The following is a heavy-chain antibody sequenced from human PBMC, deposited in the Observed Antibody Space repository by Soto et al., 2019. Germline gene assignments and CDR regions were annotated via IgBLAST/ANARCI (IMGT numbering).Heavy chain of an antibody. Sequence: GGSLRLSCAASGFTFSSYSMNWVRQAPGKGLEWVSSISSSSSYIYYADSVKGRFTISRDNAKNSLYLHMNSLRAEDTAVYYCARESGGYGDYVELTTAVAYWGQGTLVTVSS. D-gene: IGHD4-17*01. V-gene: IGHV3-21*01. CDR2: ISSSSSYI. J-gene: IGHJ4*02. CDR1: GFTFSSYS. CDR3: ARESGGYGDYVELTTAVAY.